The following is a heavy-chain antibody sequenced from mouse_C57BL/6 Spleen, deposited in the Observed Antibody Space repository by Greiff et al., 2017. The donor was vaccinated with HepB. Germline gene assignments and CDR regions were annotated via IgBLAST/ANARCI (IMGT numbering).Heavy chain of an antibody. D-gene: IGHD2-1*01. V-gene: IGHV1-81*01. CDR2: IYPRSGNT. Sequence: QVQLKESGAELARPGASVKLSCKASGYTFTSYGISWVKQRTGQGLEWIGEIYPRSGNTYYNEKFKGKATLTADKSSSTAYMELRSLTSEDSAVYFCARESTISPWFAYWGQGTLVTVSA. CDR1: GYTFTSYG. J-gene: IGHJ3*01. CDR3: ARESTISPWFAY.